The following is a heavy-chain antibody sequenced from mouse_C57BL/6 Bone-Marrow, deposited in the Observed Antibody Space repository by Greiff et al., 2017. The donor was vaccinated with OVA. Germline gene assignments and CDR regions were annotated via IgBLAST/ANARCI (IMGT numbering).Heavy chain of an antibody. CDR2: IDPENGDT. D-gene: IGHD2-3*01. V-gene: IGHV14-4*01. CDR3: DGYYY. CDR1: GINIKDDY. Sequence: LVESGAELVRPGASVKLSCTASGINIKDDYMHWVKQRPEQGLEWIGWIDPENGDTEYASKVQGKATITVDTSSNTAYLQLSSLTSEDTAVYYCDGYYYWGQGTALTVSS. J-gene: IGHJ2*01.